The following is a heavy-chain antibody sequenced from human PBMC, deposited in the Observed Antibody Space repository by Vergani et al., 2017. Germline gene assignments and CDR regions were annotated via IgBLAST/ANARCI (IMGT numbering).Heavy chain of an antibody. J-gene: IGHJ4*02. CDR3: ARDLVERPLWSGYYTGGAIDY. D-gene: IGHD3-3*01. Sequence: QVQLVESGGGVVQPGRSLRLSCAASGFTFSSYAMHWVRQAPGKGLEWVAVISYDGSNKYYADSVKGRFTISRDNSKNTLYLQMNSLRAEDTAVYYCARDLVERPLWSGYYTGGAIDYWGQGTLVTVSS. V-gene: IGHV3-30-3*01. CDR1: GFTFSSYA. CDR2: ISYDGSNK.